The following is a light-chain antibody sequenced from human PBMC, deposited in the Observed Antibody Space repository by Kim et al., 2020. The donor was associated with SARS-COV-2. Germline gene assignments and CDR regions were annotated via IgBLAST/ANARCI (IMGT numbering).Light chain of an antibody. J-gene: IGLJ1*01. CDR3: NSRDSSGNRGV. CDR2: GKN. Sequence: ALGPTVRTTHQGESSRSYFASWYKQQPEQAPVLVIYGKNNPPSGIPDRFSGSSSGNTASLPITGAQAEDEADYYCNSRDSSGNRGVFGTGTKVTVL. V-gene: IGLV3-19*01. CDR1: SSRSYF.